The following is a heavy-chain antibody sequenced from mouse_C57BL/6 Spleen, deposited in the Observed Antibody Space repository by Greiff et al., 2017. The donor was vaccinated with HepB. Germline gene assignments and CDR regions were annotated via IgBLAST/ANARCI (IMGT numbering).Heavy chain of an antibody. D-gene: IGHD1-1*01. Sequence: QVQLQQSGPGLVQPSQSLSITCTVSGFSLTSYGVHWVRQSPGKGLEWLGVIWSGGSTDYNAAFISRLSISKDNSKSQVFFKMNSLQADDTAIYYCARSRDYYGSSSWYFDVWGTGTTVTVSS. CDR2: IWSGGST. V-gene: IGHV2-2*01. J-gene: IGHJ1*03. CDR1: GFSLTSYG. CDR3: ARSRDYYGSSSWYFDV.